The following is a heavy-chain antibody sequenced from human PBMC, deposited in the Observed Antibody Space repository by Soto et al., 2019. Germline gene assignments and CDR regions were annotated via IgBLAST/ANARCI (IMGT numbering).Heavy chain of an antibody. CDR1: VGPLSSGGYY. CDR2: IYYSGTT. J-gene: IGHJ5*02. CDR3: ARAASPYLDLLSAFDP. D-gene: IGHD3-9*01. V-gene: IGHV4-61*08. Sequence: LSLTYTVSVGPLSSGGYYWSWIRHSPGHGLEWIGYIYYSGTTKYNPSLKSRVSISVDTSQNQLSLRLTALSPAEPAVYYCARAASPYLDLLSAFDPWGQGSLVTVSS.